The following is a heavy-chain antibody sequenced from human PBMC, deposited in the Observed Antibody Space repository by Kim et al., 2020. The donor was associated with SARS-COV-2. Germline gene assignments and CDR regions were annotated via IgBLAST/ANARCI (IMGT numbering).Heavy chain of an antibody. CDR1: GFTFSSYA. V-gene: IGHV3-30-3*01. CDR3: AREGEDIVVVVAANVGYFDY. Sequence: GGSLRLSCAASGFTFSSYAMHWVRQAPGKGLEWVAVISYDGSNKYYADSVKGRFTISRDNSKNTLYLQMNSLRAEDTAVYYCAREGEDIVVVVAANVGYFDYWGQGTLVTVSS. J-gene: IGHJ4*02. D-gene: IGHD2-15*01. CDR2: ISYDGSNK.